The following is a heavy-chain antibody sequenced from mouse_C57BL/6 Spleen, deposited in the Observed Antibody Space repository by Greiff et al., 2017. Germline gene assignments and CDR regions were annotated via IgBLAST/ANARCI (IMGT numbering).Heavy chain of an antibody. V-gene: IGHV1-53*01. Sequence: QVQLQQPGTELVKPGASVKLSCKASGYTFTSYWMHWVKQRPGQGLEWIGNINPSNGGTNYNEKFKSKATLTVDKSSSTAYMQLSSLTSEDSAVYYCARCRITTVVRDFDVWGTGTTVTVSS. D-gene: IGHD1-1*01. CDR3: ARCRITTVVRDFDV. CDR1: GYTFTSYW. J-gene: IGHJ1*03. CDR2: INPSNGGT.